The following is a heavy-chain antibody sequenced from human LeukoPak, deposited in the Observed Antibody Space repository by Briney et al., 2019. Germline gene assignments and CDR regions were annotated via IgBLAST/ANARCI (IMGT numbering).Heavy chain of an antibody. CDR2: INSDGSSI. CDR1: GFTFRSYW. V-gene: IGHV3-74*01. J-gene: IGHJ3*01. CDR3: ARRSAARDAF. Sequence: GGSLRLSCAASGFTFRSYWMHWVRQVPGKGLVWVSRINSDGSSISYADSVKGRFTISRDNAKNTLYLQMNSLRAEDTAAYYCARRSAARDAFWGQGTMVTVSS. D-gene: IGHD6-6*01.